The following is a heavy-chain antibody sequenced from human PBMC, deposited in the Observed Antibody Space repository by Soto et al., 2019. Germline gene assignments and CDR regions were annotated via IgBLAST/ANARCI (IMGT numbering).Heavy chain of an antibody. CDR1: GYTFTSYD. V-gene: IGHV1-8*01. J-gene: IGHJ5*02. CDR3: ARDHSSSWYVWFDH. CDR2: MNPNSGNT. D-gene: IGHD6-13*01. Sequence: ASVKVSCKASGYTFTSYDINWVRQATGQGLEWMGWMNPNSGNTGYAQKFQGRVTMTRNTSISTAYMELSSLRSEDTAVYYCARDHSSSWYVWFDHWGQGTLVTVSS.